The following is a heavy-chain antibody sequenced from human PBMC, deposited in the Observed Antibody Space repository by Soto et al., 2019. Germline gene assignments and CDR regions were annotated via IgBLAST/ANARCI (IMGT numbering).Heavy chain of an antibody. CDR3: ARTRFTMVRGVHTNAFDI. D-gene: IGHD3-10*01. J-gene: IGHJ3*02. Sequence: ASVKLSWEACGDSFASCCSSSVRQSTGQGLEWMGWISAYNGNTNYAQKLQGRVTMTTDTSTSTAYMELRSLRSDDTAVYYCARTRFTMVRGVHTNAFDIWGQGTMVTVSS. CDR2: ISAYNGNT. CDR1: GDSFASCC. V-gene: IGHV1-18*01.